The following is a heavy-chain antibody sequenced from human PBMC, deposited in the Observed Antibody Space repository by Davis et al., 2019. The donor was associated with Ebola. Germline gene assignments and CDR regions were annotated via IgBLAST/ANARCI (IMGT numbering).Heavy chain of an antibody. J-gene: IGHJ4*02. CDR1: GFMFSAYA. V-gene: IGHV3-64D*06. CDR2: ISSNGGTT. CDR3: VKGSVTTTVVAYFDS. Sequence: GESLKISCSVSGFMFSAYAMYWVRQAPGKGLQYVAGISSNGGTTHYADSVRGRFSISRDNSKNTLYFQMSSLRVDDTSVYFCVKGSVTTTVVAYFDSWGQGTLVTVSS. D-gene: IGHD3-10*01.